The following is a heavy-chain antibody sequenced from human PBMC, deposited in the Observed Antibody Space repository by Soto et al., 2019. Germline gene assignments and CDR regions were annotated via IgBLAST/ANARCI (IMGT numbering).Heavy chain of an antibody. V-gene: IGHV3-53*01. Sequence: GGSLRLSCAASGFTVSSNYMSWIRQAPGMGLEWVSVIYPGDATYYADSVKGRFTISRDNSKNTLYLQMNSLRAEDTALYYCARGSYWFDPWGQGTLVTVSS. CDR2: IYPGDAT. J-gene: IGHJ5*02. CDR3: ARGSYWFDP. CDR1: GFTVSSNY.